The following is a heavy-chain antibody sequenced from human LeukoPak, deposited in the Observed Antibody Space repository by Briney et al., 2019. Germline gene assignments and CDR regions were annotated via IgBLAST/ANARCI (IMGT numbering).Heavy chain of an antibody. Sequence: PSETLSLTCTVSGGSISSSSYYWGWIRQPPGKGLEWIGSIYYSGNTYYNPSLKSRVTISVDTSKNQFSLKLSSVTAADTAVYYCATRRWELPHFDYWGQGTLVTVSS. CDR1: GGSISSSSYY. CDR3: ATRRWELPHFDY. V-gene: IGHV4-39*01. J-gene: IGHJ4*02. D-gene: IGHD1-7*01. CDR2: IYYSGNT.